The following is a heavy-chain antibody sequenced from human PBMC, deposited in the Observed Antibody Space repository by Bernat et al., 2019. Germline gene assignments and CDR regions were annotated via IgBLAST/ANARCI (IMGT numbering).Heavy chain of an antibody. V-gene: IGHV3-30*01. CDR2: ISYDGSNK. Sequence: QGQRGESGGGVVQPGRSLRLSCAASGFTFSSYAMHWVRQAPGKGLEWVAVISYDGSNKYYADSVKGRFTISRDNSKNTLYLQMNSLRAEDTAVYYCARDYGDYYFDYWGQGTLVTVSS. J-gene: IGHJ4*02. CDR3: ARDYGDYYFDY. D-gene: IGHD4-17*01. CDR1: GFTFSSYA.